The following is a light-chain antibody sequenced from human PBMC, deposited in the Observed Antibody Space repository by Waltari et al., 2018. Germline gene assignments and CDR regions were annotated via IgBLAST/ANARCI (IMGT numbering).Light chain of an antibody. J-gene: IGLJ3*02. CDR1: VPNIRIHT. V-gene: IGLV1-44*01. Sequence: QSVLTQPPSASGTPGRRGIIPCSGTVPNIRIHTFNWYPQVPGTAPELLIYRDNQRPSGVPDRFSGSKSGTSASLAISGLQSEDEADYYCAGWDDSLNGVFGGGTKLTVL. CDR3: AGWDDSLNGV. CDR2: RDN.